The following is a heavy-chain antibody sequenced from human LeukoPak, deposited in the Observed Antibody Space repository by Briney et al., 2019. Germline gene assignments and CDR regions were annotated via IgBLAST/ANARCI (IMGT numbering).Heavy chain of an antibody. Sequence: GASVKVSCKASGYTFTSYYMCWVRQAPGQGLEWMGIINPSGGSTSYAQKFQDRVTMTKDTSTSTVYIELSGLGSEDTAVYYCARGYTWESGSFYIDHWGQGTLVTVSS. D-gene: IGHD1-26*01. CDR2: INPSGGST. CDR1: GYTFTSYY. V-gene: IGHV1-46*01. CDR3: ARGYTWESGSFYIDH. J-gene: IGHJ4*02.